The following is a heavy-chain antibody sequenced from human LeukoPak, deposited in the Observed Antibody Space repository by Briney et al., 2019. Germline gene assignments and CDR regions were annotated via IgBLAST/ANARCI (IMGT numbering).Heavy chain of an antibody. V-gene: IGHV1-3*01. CDR1: GYTFTSYA. J-gene: IGHJ4*02. Sequence: ASVKVSCKASGYTFTSYAMHWVRQAPGQRLEWMGWINAGNGNTKYSQKFQGRVTITRDTSASTAYMELSSLGSEDTAVYYCAREKADILTGFPYFDYWGQGTLVTVSS. CDR2: INAGNGNT. CDR3: AREKADILTGFPYFDY. D-gene: IGHD3-9*01.